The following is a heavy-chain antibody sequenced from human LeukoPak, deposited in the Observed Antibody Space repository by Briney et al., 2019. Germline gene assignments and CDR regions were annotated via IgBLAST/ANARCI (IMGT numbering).Heavy chain of an antibody. CDR1: GGSISSSSYY. J-gene: IGHJ4*02. V-gene: IGHV4-39*07. CDR2: IYYSGST. Sequence: SETLSLTCTVSGGSISSSSYYWGWIRQPPGKGLEWIGSIYYSGSTYYKSSLKSRVTISLDTSKNQFSLKLSSVTAADTAVYYCARARHGYIYGYRPNELGHFFDYWGQGTLVTVSS. D-gene: IGHD5-18*01. CDR3: ARARHGYIYGYRPNELGHFFDY.